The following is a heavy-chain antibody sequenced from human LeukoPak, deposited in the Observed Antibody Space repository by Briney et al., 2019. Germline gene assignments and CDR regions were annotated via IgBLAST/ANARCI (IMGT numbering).Heavy chain of an antibody. V-gene: IGHV1-69*13. D-gene: IGHD3-10*01. CDR1: GGTVSNYA. J-gene: IGHJ4*02. Sequence: ASVKVSCKASGGTVSNYAISWVRQAPGQALEWMGGMIPFFGSADYAQKFQGRVTFTADESTSTAYMELSSLRPEDTAVYYCARDLVGSAISYSSGAWDYWGQGTLVTVSS. CDR3: ARDLVGSAISYSSGAWDY. CDR2: MIPFFGSA.